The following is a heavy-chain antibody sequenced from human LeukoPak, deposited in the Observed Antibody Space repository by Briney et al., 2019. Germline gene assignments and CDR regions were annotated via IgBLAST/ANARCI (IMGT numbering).Heavy chain of an antibody. V-gene: IGHV3-23*01. Sequence: GGSLRLSCAASGFTFSIYAMSWVRQAPGKGLEWVSAISGSGGNKNYADSVRGRFIISRDNSKNTLDLQMNSLRAEDTAVYYCAKVSRDNSYYYMDIWGKGTTVTVSS. J-gene: IGHJ6*03. CDR3: AKVSRDNSYYYMDI. CDR2: ISGSGGNK. D-gene: IGHD2-21*01. CDR1: GFTFSIYA.